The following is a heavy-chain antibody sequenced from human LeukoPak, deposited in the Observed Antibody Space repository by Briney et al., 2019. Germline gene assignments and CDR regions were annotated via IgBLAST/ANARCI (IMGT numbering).Heavy chain of an antibody. V-gene: IGHV4-59*01. CDR1: GGSISGYY. CDR3: ARADRAFDI. Sequence: SETLSLTCTVSGGSISGYYWSWIRQPPGKGLEWIGEIYHSGSTNYNPSLKSRVTISVDTSKNQFSLKLSSVTAADTAVYYCARADRAFDIWGQGTMVTVSS. J-gene: IGHJ3*02. CDR2: IYHSGST.